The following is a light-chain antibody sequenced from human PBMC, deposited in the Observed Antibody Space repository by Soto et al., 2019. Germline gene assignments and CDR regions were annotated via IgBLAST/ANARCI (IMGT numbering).Light chain of an antibody. Sequence: ESVLTQSPGTVSLSPGDRATLPCRASQSVSSNLAWYQQKPGQAPRLLIYGASSRATGIPDRFSGSGSGTDFTLTISRLEPEDFAVYYCQQYTRSMYTFGQGTKVDIK. CDR2: GAS. J-gene: IGKJ2*01. V-gene: IGKV3-20*01. CDR1: QSVSSN. CDR3: QQYTRSMYT.